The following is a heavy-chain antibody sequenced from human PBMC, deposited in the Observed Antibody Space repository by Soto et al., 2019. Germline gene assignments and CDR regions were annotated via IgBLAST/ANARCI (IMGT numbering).Heavy chain of an antibody. V-gene: IGHV1-3*01. Sequence: ASVKVSCKASGYTFTSYAMHWVRQAPGQRLEWMGWINAGNGNTKYSQKFQGRVTITRDTSASTAYMELSSLRSEDTAVYYCVRGAGNYDPHNYYYYYGMDVWGQGTTVTVSS. CDR1: GYTFTSYA. CDR3: VRGAGNYDPHNYYYYYGMDV. D-gene: IGHD4-4*01. J-gene: IGHJ6*02. CDR2: INAGNGNT.